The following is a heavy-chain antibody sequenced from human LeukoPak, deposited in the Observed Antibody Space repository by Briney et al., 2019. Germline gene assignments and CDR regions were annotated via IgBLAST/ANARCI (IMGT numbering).Heavy chain of an antibody. V-gene: IGHV3-30-3*01. J-gene: IGHJ2*01. CDR2: ISYDGSNK. Sequence: GGSLRLSCAASGFTFSSYAMHWVRQAPGKGLEWVAVISYDGSNKYYADSVKGRFTISRDNSKNTLYLQMNSLRAEDTAVYYCARVLGGSSRYFDLWGRGALVTVSS. CDR3: ARVLGGSSRYFDL. D-gene: IGHD2-15*01. CDR1: GFTFSSYA.